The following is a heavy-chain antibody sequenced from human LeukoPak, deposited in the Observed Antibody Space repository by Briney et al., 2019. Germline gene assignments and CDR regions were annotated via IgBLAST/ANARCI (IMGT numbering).Heavy chain of an antibody. CDR2: IYSGGST. Sequence: GGSLRLSCAASGFTVSSNYMSWVRQAPGKGLEWVSVIYSGGSTYYADSVKGRFTISRDNSKNTLYLQMNSLRAEDTAVYYCARDRYGSGYYYGMDVWGQGTTVTVSS. CDR1: GFTVSSNY. CDR3: ARDRYGSGYYYGMDV. D-gene: IGHD6-19*01. V-gene: IGHV3-66*01. J-gene: IGHJ6*02.